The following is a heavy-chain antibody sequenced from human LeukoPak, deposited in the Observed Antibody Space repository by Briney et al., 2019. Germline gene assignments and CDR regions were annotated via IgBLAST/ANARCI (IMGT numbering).Heavy chain of an antibody. CDR2: INVSNSNR. D-gene: IGHD3-22*01. V-gene: IGHV1-3*01. CDR1: GYTFTIYG. J-gene: IGHJ6*04. Sequence: SGKLCCKASGYTFTIYGMHWVRHAPGPRLEWMGCINVSNSNRKYSQKFQGRVTITRDTSASTAYMELSSLRSEDTAVYYCAREGSDSSGRYYYYCGMDVWGKGTTVTVSS. CDR3: AREGSDSSGRYYYYCGMDV.